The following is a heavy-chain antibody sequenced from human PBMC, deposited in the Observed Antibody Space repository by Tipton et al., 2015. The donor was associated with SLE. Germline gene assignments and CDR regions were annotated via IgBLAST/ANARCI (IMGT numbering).Heavy chain of an antibody. V-gene: IGHV4-39*07. CDR2: IYHSGST. Sequence: TLSLTCTVSGDSISSGSYYWGWIRQPPGKGLEWIGSIYHSGSTYYNPSLKSRVTISVDTSKNQFSLKLSSVTAADTAVYYCARAGRAWNLFDYWGQGTLVTVSS. CDR1: GDSISSGSYY. D-gene: IGHD1-1*01. J-gene: IGHJ4*02. CDR3: ARAGRAWNLFDY.